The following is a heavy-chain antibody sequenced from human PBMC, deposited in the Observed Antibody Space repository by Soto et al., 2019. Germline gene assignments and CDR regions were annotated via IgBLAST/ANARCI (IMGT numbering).Heavy chain of an antibody. CDR2: IYWDDDK. V-gene: IGHV2-5*02. J-gene: IGHJ4*02. CDR3: AHSPRITMYDY. Sequence: QITLKESGPTLVKPTQTRTLTCTFSGFSLSTNGVGVGWIRQPPGKSLEWLALIYWDDDKRYSPSLKSRLTITKDTSKNRVVLTMTNMDPVDTATYYCAHSPRITMYDYWGQGTLVTVSS. D-gene: IGHD3-10*02. CDR1: GFSLSTNGVG.